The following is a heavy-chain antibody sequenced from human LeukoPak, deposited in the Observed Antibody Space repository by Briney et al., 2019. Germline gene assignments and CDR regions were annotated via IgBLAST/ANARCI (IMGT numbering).Heavy chain of an antibody. V-gene: IGHV3-21*01. J-gene: IGHJ4*02. D-gene: IGHD5/OR15-5a*01. CDR3: ARFETVSAKPFEY. CDR1: GFTLSSYN. CDR2: ISWRSSDI. Sequence: PGGSLRLSCVASGFTLSSYNMKWVRQAPGKRLEWVSSISWRSSDIEYADSVKGRFTISRDIDKKSLYLQMNSLRAEDTAVYYCARFETVSAKPFEYWGQGTLVTVSS.